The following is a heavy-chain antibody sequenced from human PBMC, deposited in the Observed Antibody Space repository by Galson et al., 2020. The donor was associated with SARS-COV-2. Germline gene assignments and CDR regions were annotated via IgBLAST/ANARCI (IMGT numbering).Heavy chain of an antibody. Sequence: GGSLRLSCAASEFTFSSYAMHWVRQAPGKGLEWVAVISHDGSNTYYADSVKGRFTISRDNSKNTLYLQMNSLRAEDTVVYYCARDGGNWFDPWGQGTLVTVSS. V-gene: IGHV3-30-3*01. D-gene: IGHD3-16*01. J-gene: IGHJ5*02. CDR3: ARDGGNWFDP. CDR1: EFTFSSYA. CDR2: ISHDGSNT.